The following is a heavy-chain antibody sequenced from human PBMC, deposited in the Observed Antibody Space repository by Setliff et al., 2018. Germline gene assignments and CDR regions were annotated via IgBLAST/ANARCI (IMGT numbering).Heavy chain of an antibody. CDR2: FAPEDGET. V-gene: IGHV1-24*01. CDR3: ARDSVLRYFDWVLYTHDAFDI. CDR1: GYTLTELS. D-gene: IGHD3-9*01. Sequence: ASVKVSCKVSGYTLTELSRQWVRQAPGKGLEWMGGFAPEDGETIYAQKFQGRVTISRDTSASTAYMELSSLPSEDTAVYYCARDSVLRYFDWVLYTHDAFDIWGQGTMVTVSS. J-gene: IGHJ3*02.